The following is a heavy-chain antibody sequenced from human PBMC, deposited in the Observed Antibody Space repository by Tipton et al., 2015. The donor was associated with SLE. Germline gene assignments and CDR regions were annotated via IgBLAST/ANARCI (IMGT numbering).Heavy chain of an antibody. J-gene: IGHJ3*02. CDR3: ARDHTIFGVVISLGAFDI. D-gene: IGHD3-3*01. CDR1: GGSIRSFY. Sequence: TLSLTCTVSGGSIRSFYWSWIRQPPGKGLEWIGSIYHSGSTFYNPSLKSRASISVDTSKNQFSLKLSSVTAADTAVYYCARDHTIFGVVISLGAFDIWGQGTMVTVSS. CDR2: IYHSGST. V-gene: IGHV4-38-2*02.